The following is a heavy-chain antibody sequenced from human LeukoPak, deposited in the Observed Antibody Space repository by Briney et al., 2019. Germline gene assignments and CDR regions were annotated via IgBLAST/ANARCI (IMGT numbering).Heavy chain of an antibody. CDR2: YKISGNT. CDR1: GDPISSYY. V-gene: IGHV4-4*07. Sequence: SETLSLSCTVSGDPISSYYWNWIRQPAGKGLEWIGRYKISGNTNYNPSLKSRVSMSVDTSKNQFSLNLTSVTAADTAVYFCARGSRGFSTIVTEYFYYAMDVWGQGTTVTVSS. J-gene: IGHJ6*02. CDR3: ARGSRGFSTIVTEYFYYAMDV. D-gene: IGHD2/OR15-2a*01.